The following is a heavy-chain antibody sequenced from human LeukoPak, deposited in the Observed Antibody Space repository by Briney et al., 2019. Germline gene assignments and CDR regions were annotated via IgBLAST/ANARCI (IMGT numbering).Heavy chain of an antibody. V-gene: IGHV4-59*01. CDR3: ASLPVAYYGSGEGWFDP. CDR1: GGSISSYY. D-gene: IGHD3-10*01. Sequence: RPSETLSLTCTVSGGSISSYYWSWVRQPPGKGLEWIGYIYYSGSTNYNPSLKSRVTISVDTSKNQFSLKLSSVTAADTAVYYCASLPVAYYGSGEGWFDPWGQGTLVTVSS. J-gene: IGHJ5*02. CDR2: IYYSGST.